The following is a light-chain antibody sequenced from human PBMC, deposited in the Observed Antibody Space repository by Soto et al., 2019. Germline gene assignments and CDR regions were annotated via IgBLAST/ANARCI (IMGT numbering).Light chain of an antibody. J-gene: IGLJ3*02. CDR2: GNS. CDR1: SSNIGAGYD. Sequence: QSVLTQPPSVSGAPGQRVTISCTGSSSNIGAGYDVHWYQQLPGTAPKLLIYGNSKRPSGVPDRFSGSKSGTSASLAITGLQAEDEADYYCQSYESSLRERVFGGGTKLTVL. V-gene: IGLV1-40*01. CDR3: QSYESSLRERV.